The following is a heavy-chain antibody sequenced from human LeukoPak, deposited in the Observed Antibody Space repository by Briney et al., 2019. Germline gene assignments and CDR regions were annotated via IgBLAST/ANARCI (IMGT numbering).Heavy chain of an antibody. CDR2: ISGSGGST. D-gene: IGHD5-18*01. V-gene: IGHV3-23*01. CDR1: GFTFSSYA. CDR3: AKVDQSGYSYGLLDY. Sequence: PGGSLRLSCAASGFTFSSYAMSWVRQAPGKGLEWVSAISGSGGSTYYADSVKGRFTISRDNSKNTLYLQMNSLRAEDTAVYYCAKVDQSGYSYGLLDYWGQGTLVTVSS. J-gene: IGHJ4*02.